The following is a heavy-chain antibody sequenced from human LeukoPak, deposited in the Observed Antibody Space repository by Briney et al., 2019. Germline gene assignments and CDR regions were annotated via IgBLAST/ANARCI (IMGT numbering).Heavy chain of an antibody. CDR2: INHSGST. D-gene: IGHD6-13*01. J-gene: IGHJ6*03. CDR1: GGSFSGYY. V-gene: IGHV4-34*01. Sequence: SETLSLTCAVYGGSFSGYYWSWIRQPPGKGLEWIGAINHSGSTNYNRSLKSRVTISVDTSKNQFSLELSSVTAADTDVYYRARGTIDPGIAAGGTYHYYMDVWGKGTTVTVSS. CDR3: ARGTIDPGIAAGGTYHYYMDV.